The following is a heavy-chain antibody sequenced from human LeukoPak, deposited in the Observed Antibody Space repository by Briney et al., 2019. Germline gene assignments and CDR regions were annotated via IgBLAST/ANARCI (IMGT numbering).Heavy chain of an antibody. D-gene: IGHD6-6*01. CDR1: GGAFSGFF. CDR3: ARIDYSSSPLHYYYYYYYMDV. Sequence: SETLSLTCAVYGGAFSGFFWGWIRQPPGKGLGWVGGIYFSGSTYYNPSLKSRVTISVDTSKNQFSLKLSSVTAADTAVYYCARIDYSSSPLHYYYYYYYMDVWGKGTTVTVSS. J-gene: IGHJ6*03. V-gene: IGHV4-34*01. CDR2: IYFSGST.